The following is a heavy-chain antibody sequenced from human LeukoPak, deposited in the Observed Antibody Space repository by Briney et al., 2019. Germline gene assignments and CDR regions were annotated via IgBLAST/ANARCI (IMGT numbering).Heavy chain of an antibody. CDR3: ARDHRYSYSSAWYWFDP. CDR2: ISSSSNYI. Sequence: GGSLRLFCAASGFTFSSYSMNWVRQAPGKGLEWVSSISSSSNYIYYADSVKGRFTISRDNAKNSLYLQMNSLRAEDTAVYYCARDHRYSYSSAWYWFDPWGQGTLVTVSS. J-gene: IGHJ5*02. CDR1: GFTFSSYS. D-gene: IGHD6-19*01. V-gene: IGHV3-21*01.